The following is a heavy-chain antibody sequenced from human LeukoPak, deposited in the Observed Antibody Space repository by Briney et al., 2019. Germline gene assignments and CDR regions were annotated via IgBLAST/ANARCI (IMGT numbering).Heavy chain of an antibody. CDR2: INHSGST. V-gene: IGHV4-34*01. CDR3: AGRYCSSTSCYPKNWFDP. D-gene: IGHD2-2*01. J-gene: IGHJ5*02. Sequence: PSETLSLTCAVYGGSFSGYYWSWIRQPPRKGLEWIGEINHSGSTNYNPSLKSRVTISVDTSKNQFSLKLSSVTAADTAVYYCAGRYCSSTSCYPKNWFDPWGQGTLVTVSS. CDR1: GGSFSGYY.